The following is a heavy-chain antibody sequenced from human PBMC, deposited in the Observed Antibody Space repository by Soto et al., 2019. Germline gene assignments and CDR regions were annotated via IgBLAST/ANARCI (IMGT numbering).Heavy chain of an antibody. CDR1: GGSISSGDYY. J-gene: IGHJ5*02. V-gene: IGHV4-31*01. CDR2: IYYSGST. CDR3: ARWWSGSRQRFDP. Sequence: QVQLQESGPGLMKPSQTLSLTCTVSGGSISSGDYYWSWIRQHPGKGLEWIGYIYYSGSTYYNPSPKSLVTISVETSKNQFSLKLSSVTAADTAVYYCARWWSGSRQRFDPWGQGTLVSVSS. D-gene: IGHD3-3*01.